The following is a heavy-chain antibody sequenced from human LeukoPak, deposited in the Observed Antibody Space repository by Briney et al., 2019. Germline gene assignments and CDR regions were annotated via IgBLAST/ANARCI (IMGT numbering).Heavy chain of an antibody. D-gene: IGHD3-22*01. CDR2: ISYDGSNK. Sequence: PGRSLRLSCAASGFTFSSYAMHWVRQAPGKGLVWVAVISYDGSNKYYADSVKGRFTISRDNSKNTLYLQMNSLRAEDTAVYYCARDLMGDYDSSGYYSTSFDYWGQGTLVTVSS. J-gene: IGHJ4*02. CDR3: ARDLMGDYDSSGYYSTSFDY. CDR1: GFTFSSYA. V-gene: IGHV3-30-3*01.